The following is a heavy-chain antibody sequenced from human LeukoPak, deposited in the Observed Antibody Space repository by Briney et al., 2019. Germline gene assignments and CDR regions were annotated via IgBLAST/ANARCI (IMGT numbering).Heavy chain of an antibody. Sequence: SETLSLTCAVYGGSFSGYFWSWIRQPPGKGLEWIGEINHSGSTNYNPSLKSRVTISVDTSKNQFSLKLSSATAADTAVYYCARGLGIFGVSWFDPWGQETLVTVSS. J-gene: IGHJ5*02. D-gene: IGHD3-3*01. V-gene: IGHV4-34*01. CDR1: GGSFSGYF. CDR2: INHSGST. CDR3: ARGLGIFGVSWFDP.